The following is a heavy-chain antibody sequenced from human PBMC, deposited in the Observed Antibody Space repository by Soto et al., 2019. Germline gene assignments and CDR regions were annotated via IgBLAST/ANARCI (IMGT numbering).Heavy chain of an antibody. V-gene: IGHV4-31*02. J-gene: IGHJ3*02. D-gene: IGHD2-21*02. CDR3: ARRIAYCGGDCSPDAFDI. Sequence: PSETLSLTCTVSGGSISSGGYYWSWIRQHPGKGLEWIGYIDYSGSTYYNPSLKSRVTISVDTSKNQFSLKLSSVTAADTAVYYCARRIAYCGGDCSPDAFDIWGQGTMVTVSS. CDR2: IDYSGST. CDR1: GGSISSGGYY.